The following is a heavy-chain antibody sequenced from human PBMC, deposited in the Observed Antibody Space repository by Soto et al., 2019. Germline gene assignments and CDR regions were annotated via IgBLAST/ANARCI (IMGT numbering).Heavy chain of an antibody. CDR2: ISSSSSYI. Sequence: EVQLVESGGGLVKPGGSLRLSCAASGFTFSSYSMNWVRQAPGKGLEWVSSISSSSSYIYYADSVKGRFTISRDNAKNYLYLQMNSLRAEDTAVYYCARGLHCSGGSCVFDYWGQGTLVTVSS. V-gene: IGHV3-21*01. CDR3: ARGLHCSGGSCVFDY. J-gene: IGHJ4*02. CDR1: GFTFSSYS. D-gene: IGHD2-15*01.